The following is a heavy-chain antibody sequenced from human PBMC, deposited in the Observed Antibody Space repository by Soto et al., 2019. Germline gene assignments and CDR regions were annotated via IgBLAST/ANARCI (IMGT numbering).Heavy chain of an antibody. Sequence: SETLSLTCTASGSSVSSGSYYWSRIRQPPGKGLEWIGYIYHSGYTKYNPSLKSRGTISLDTSKNQFSLRLTSVTAADTAVYYCARTHDFGTSTGYWGQGTLVTVSS. CDR1: GSSVSSGSYY. D-gene: IGHD2-2*01. CDR3: ARTHDFGTSTGY. V-gene: IGHV4-61*01. CDR2: IYHSGYT. J-gene: IGHJ4*02.